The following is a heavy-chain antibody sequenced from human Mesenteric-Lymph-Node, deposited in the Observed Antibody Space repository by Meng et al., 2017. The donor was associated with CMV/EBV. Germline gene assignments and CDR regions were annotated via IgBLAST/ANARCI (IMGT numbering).Heavy chain of an antibody. CDR2: IRYDGTNT. J-gene: IGHJ3*02. D-gene: IGHD1-26*01. V-gene: IGHV3-30*02. Sequence: GGSLRLSCAASGFTFSSYGIHWVRQAPGKGLEWVAFIRYDGTNTYYADSVKGRFTISRDNSKNTLYLQMNSLRAEDTAVYYCAKDSGSYGAFDIWGQGTMVTVSS. CDR3: AKDSGSYGAFDI. CDR1: GFTFSSYG.